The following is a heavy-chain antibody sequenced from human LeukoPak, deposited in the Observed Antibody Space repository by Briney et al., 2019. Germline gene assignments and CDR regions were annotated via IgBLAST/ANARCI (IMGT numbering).Heavy chain of an antibody. CDR1: GSISGYY. V-gene: IGHV4-4*09. Sequence: SETLSLTCTVSGSISGYYWSWIRQPPGTGLEWVGYMYTSGSTNYNPSLESRVTISVDTSKNQFSLDLSSVTAADTAVYYCARQKCTSASCLTKNAFDIWGQGTMVTVSS. J-gene: IGHJ3*02. CDR2: MYTSGST. CDR3: ARQKCTSASCLTKNAFDI. D-gene: IGHD2-2*01.